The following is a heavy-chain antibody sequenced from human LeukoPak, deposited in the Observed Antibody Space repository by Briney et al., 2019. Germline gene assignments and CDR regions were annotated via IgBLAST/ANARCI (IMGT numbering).Heavy chain of an antibody. J-gene: IGHJ4*02. D-gene: IGHD5-24*01. V-gene: IGHV5-51*01. CDR2: IYAGNSDT. CDR1: GYTFTTSW. Sequence: PGESLKISCQGFGYTFTTSWIGWVRQLPGKGLDWMAIIYAGNSDTKYSPSFQGQVSISTDRSISTAYLQWSSLQASDTAIYYCAILNHPDGRVYWGQGTLVTVSS. CDR3: AILNHPDGRVY.